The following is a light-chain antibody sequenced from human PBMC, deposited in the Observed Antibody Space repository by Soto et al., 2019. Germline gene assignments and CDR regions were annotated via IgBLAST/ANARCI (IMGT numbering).Light chain of an antibody. CDR3: QQYGSSPWT. CDR1: QSVSSSY. Sequence: EIVLTQSPGTLSVSPGERATLSCRASQSVSSSYLAWYQQKPGQAPRLLIYGASSRATGIPDRFSGSGSGTDSPLTISRLQPEDFPVYYCQQYGSSPWTFGQGTKVDIK. J-gene: IGKJ1*01. CDR2: GAS. V-gene: IGKV3-20*01.